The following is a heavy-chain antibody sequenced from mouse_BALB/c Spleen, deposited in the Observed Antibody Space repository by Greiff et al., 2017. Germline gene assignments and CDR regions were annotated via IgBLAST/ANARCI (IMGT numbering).Heavy chain of an antibody. V-gene: IGHV5-6*01. CDR2: ISSGGSYT. J-gene: IGHJ2*01. CDR1: GFTFSSYG. CDR3: ARHEGGNYLYYFDY. D-gene: IGHD2-1*01. Sequence: EVQLQESGGDLVKPGGSLKLSCAASGFTFSSYGMSWVRQTPDKRLEWVATISSGGSYTYYPDSVKGRFTISRDNAKNTLYLQMSSLKSEDTAMYYCARHEGGNYLYYFDYWGQGTTLTVSS.